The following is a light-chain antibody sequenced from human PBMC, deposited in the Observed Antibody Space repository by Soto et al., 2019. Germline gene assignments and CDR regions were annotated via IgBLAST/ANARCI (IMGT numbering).Light chain of an antibody. CDR1: ISDVGGYNY. CDR3: SSYTSSSTYV. J-gene: IGLJ1*01. V-gene: IGLV2-14*01. CDR2: EVS. Sequence: QSVLTQPASLSGSPGQSITISCTGTISDVGGYNYVSWYQQHPGKAPKLMIYEVSNRPSGVSNRFSGCKSGNTASLTISGLQAEDEADYYCSSYTSSSTYVFRTGTKVTVL.